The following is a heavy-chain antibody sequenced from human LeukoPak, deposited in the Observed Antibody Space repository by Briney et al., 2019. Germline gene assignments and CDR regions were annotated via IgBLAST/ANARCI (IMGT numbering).Heavy chain of an antibody. V-gene: IGHV3-48*02. CDR2: ISSSSSSI. Sequence: PGGSLRLSCAASGFTFSFYSMNWVRQAPGKGLEGVSYISSSSSSIYYADSVKGRFTISRDNAKNSLYLQMNSLRDEDTAVYYCARDRRGGSGSFDYWGQGTLATVSS. CDR1: GFTFSFYS. J-gene: IGHJ4*02. D-gene: IGHD3-10*01. CDR3: ARDRRGGSGSFDY.